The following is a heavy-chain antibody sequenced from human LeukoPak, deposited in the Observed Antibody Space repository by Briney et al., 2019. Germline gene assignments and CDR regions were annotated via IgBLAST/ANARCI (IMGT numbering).Heavy chain of an antibody. Sequence: GGSLRLSCAASGFSFSNYGMHWVRQAPGKGLEWVARIYHDGSDKYYGDSVKGRFTISRDNAKNSLYLQMNSLRAEDTAVYYCASLIPYYYDSSTYSPGDYWGQGTLVTVSS. CDR3: ASLIPYYYDSSTYSPGDY. V-gene: IGHV3-33*01. D-gene: IGHD3-22*01. CDR1: GFSFSNYG. J-gene: IGHJ4*02. CDR2: IYHDGSDK.